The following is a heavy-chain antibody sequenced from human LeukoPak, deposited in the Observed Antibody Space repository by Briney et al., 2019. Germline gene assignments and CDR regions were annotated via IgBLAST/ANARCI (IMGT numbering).Heavy chain of an antibody. CDR3: ARDGVAVAGAYYFDY. D-gene: IGHD6-19*01. CDR1: GGTFSSYA. V-gene: IGHV1-69*04. Sequence: SVKVSCKASGGTFSSYAISWVRQAPGQELEWMGRIIPILGIANYAQKFQGRVTITADKSTSTAYMELSSLRSEDTAVYYCARDGVAVAGAYYFDYWGQGTLVTVSS. CDR2: IIPILGIA. J-gene: IGHJ4*02.